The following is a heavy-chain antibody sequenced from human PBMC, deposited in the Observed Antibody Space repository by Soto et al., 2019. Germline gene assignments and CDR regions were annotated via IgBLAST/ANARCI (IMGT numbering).Heavy chain of an antibody. CDR3: ARAGPRVEGYYGMEV. CDR1: GYTFTTYS. Sequence: QVQLVQSGAEVKKPGASVKVSCKASGYTFTTYSMHWVRQAPGQRPEWMAWTNAGNGNTKYSQKFQGRLTITRDTAASTAYMELSSLRSEDTAVYYCARAGPRVEGYYGMEVWGQGTTVTVSS. D-gene: IGHD3-22*01. V-gene: IGHV1-3*01. CDR2: TNAGNGNT. J-gene: IGHJ6*02.